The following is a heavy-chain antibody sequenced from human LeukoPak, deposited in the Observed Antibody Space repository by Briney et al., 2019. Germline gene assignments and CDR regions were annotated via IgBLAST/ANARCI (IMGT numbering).Heavy chain of an antibody. CDR1: GFTFSSYA. CDR2: ISGSGGST. J-gene: IGHJ4*02. Sequence: GGSLRLSCAASGFTFSSYAMSWVRQAPGKGLEWVSAISGSGGSTYYADSVKGRFTISRDNSKNTLYLQMNSLRSEDTAVYYCARAVADILTGYHHFDYWGQGTLVTVSS. D-gene: IGHD3-9*01. CDR3: ARAVADILTGYHHFDY. V-gene: IGHV3-23*01.